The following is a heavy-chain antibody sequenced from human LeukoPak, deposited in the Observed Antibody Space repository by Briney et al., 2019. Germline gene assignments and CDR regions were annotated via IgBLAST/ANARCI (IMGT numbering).Heavy chain of an antibody. CDR3: ARDRSGLKYFDL. J-gene: IGHJ4*02. CDR2: IGYDGSDE. CDR1: GFTFRNFG. V-gene: IGHV3-33*01. Sequence: GGSLSLSCPAPGFTFRNFGMHWVRQAPGKGLEGLAVIGYDGSDEKYADSVKGRFTISRDNSKNTLYLQMNNLRPDDTALYYCARDRSGLKYFDLWGQGTLVTVSS. D-gene: IGHD3-10*01.